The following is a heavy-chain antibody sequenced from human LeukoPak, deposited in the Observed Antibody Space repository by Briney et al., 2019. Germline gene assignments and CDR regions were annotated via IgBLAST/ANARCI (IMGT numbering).Heavy chain of an antibody. CDR3: ARRPPWGSRGSYGMDV. V-gene: IGHV4-61*02. CDR1: GGSISSGSYY. CDR2: IYTSGST. J-gene: IGHJ6*02. D-gene: IGHD3-16*01. Sequence: ASQTLSLTCTVSGGSISSGSYYWSWIRQPAGKGLEWIGRIYTSGSTNYNPSLKSRVTISVDTSKNQFSLKLSSVTAADTAVYYCARRPPWGSRGSYGMDVWGQGTTVTVSS.